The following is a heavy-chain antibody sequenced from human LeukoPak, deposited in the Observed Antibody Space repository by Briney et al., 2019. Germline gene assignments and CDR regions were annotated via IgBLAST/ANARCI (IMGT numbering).Heavy chain of an antibody. CDR2: IYYSGST. Sequence: SETLPLTCTVSGGSISSGDYYWSWIRQPPGKGLEWIGYIYYSGSTYYNPSLMSRVTISVATSKNQFSLKLSSVAAADTAVYYCARASTLWYYYGMDVWGQGTTVTVSS. CDR1: GGSISSGDYY. J-gene: IGHJ6*02. V-gene: IGHV4-30-4*01. CDR3: ARASTLWYYYGMDV. D-gene: IGHD2/OR15-2a*01.